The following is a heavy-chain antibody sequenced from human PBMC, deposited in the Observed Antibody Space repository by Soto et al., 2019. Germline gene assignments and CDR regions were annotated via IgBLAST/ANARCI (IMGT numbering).Heavy chain of an antibody. CDR2: ISGSGTHI. CDR3: ARDEGGSKVGWIDP. CDR1: DFTFSLYA. V-gene: IGHV3-21*01. D-gene: IGHD5-12*01. J-gene: IGHJ5*02. Sequence: PGGSLRLSCAASDFTFSLYAMNWVRQAPGKGLEWVSFISGSGTHIYYADSVKGRLTISRDNAKNSLYLHMNNLRAEDTGVYYCARDEGGSKVGWIDPWGQGTLVTVSS.